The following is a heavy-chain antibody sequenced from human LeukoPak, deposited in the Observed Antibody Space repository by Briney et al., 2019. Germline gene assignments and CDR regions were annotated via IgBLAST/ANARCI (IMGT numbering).Heavy chain of an antibody. D-gene: IGHD4-17*01. CDR3: ASTTVTYYFDY. V-gene: IGHV1-18*04. CDR2: ISAYNGNT. J-gene: IGHJ4*02. Sequence: ASVKVSCKASGYTFTGYYMHWVRQAPGQGLEWMGWISAYNGNTNYAQKLQGRVTMTTDTSTSTAYMELRSLRSDDTAVYYCASTTVTYYFDYWGQGTLVTVSS. CDR1: GYTFTGYY.